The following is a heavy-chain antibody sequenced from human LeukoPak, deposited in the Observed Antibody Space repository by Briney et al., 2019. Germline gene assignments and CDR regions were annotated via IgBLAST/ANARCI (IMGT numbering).Heavy chain of an antibody. J-gene: IGHJ5*02. CDR3: ARYTSSSYLFDP. CDR2: IHYSGSA. CDR1: GGSISSYY. D-gene: IGHD6-13*01. V-gene: IGHV4-59*01. Sequence: PSETLSLTCTVSGGSISSYYWSWIRQPPGKGLEWIGYIHYSGSANYNPSPKSRVTISIDTSKNQFSLELSSVTAADTAVYYCARYTSSSYLFDPWGQGTLVTVSS.